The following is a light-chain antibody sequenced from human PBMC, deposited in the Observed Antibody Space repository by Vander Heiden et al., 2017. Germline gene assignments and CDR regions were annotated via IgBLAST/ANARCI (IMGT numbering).Light chain of an antibody. V-gene: IGLV1-47*01. Sequence: QSGLTQPPSASGTPGQRVTISCSGSSSNVGSNSVYWYQHLPGTAPKLLIYRDFQRPSGVPDRFSASKSGTSASLAISGLRSEDEAHYYCAAWDDSLSVVFGGGTKLTVL. CDR1: SSNVGSNS. CDR2: RDF. CDR3: AAWDDSLSVV. J-gene: IGLJ2*01.